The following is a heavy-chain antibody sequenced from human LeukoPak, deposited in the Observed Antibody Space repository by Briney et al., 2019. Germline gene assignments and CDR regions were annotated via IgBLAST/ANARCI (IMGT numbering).Heavy chain of an antibody. D-gene: IGHD5-24*01. J-gene: IGHJ4*02. CDR1: GYTFTGCY. CDR2: INPNSGGT. Sequence: ASVKVSCKASGYTFTGCYMHWVRQAPGQGLEWMGWINPNSGGTNYAQKFQGRVTMTRDTSISTAYMELRSLRSDDTAVYYCARVSAEMATNDYWGQGTLVTVSS. CDR3: ARVSAEMATNDY. V-gene: IGHV1-2*02.